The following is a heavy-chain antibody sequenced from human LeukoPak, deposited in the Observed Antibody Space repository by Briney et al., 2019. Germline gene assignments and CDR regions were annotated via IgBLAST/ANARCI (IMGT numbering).Heavy chain of an antibody. D-gene: IGHD6-19*01. CDR2: IYTSGST. J-gene: IGHJ5*02. Sequence: PSETLSLTCTVSGGSISSYYWSWIRQPAGKGLEWIGRIYTSGSTNYNPSLKSRVTTSVDTSKNQFSLKLSSVTAADTAVYYCARDYWGYSSGWYLNWFDPWGQGTLVTVSS. CDR1: GGSISSYY. CDR3: ARDYWGYSSGWYLNWFDP. V-gene: IGHV4-4*07.